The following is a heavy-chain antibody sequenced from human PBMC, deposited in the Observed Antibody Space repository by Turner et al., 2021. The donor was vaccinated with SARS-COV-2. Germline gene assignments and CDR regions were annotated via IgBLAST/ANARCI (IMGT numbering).Heavy chain of an antibody. J-gene: IGHJ6*02. CDR3: ARHQGSTSGYDHGMNV. D-gene: IGHD1-1*01. CDR2: FYKIGSI. V-gene: IGHV4-59*08. CDR1: GASISSKS. Sequence: QVQVQESGPGLVRPSETLSLTCTVPGASISSKSWSWIRQSPGRGLEWIGYFYKIGSIDYNPTLRSRVTISVDTSKNQLSLNLISMTAADTAVYYCARHQGSTSGYDHGMNVWGQGTAVIVSS.